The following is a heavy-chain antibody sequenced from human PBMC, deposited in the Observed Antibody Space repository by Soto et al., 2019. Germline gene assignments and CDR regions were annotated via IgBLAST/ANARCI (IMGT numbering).Heavy chain of an antibody. J-gene: IGHJ4*02. V-gene: IGHV1-58*01. CDR3: AAVNSKYYYDSSGYYYDDYFDY. D-gene: IGHD3-22*01. Sequence: ASVKVSCKASGFTFTSSAVQWVRQARGQRLEWIGWIVVGSGNTNYAQKFQERVTITRDMSTSTAYMELSSLRSEDTAVYYCAAVNSKYYYDSSGYYYDDYFDYWGQGTLVTVSS. CDR2: IVVGSGNT. CDR1: GFTFTSSA.